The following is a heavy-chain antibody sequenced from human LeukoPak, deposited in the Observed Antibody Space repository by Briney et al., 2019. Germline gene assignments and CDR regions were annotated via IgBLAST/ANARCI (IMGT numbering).Heavy chain of an antibody. CDR1: GYTFTSYA. V-gene: IGHV1-3*01. CDR3: ARVIYRRSTVVTPYFDY. D-gene: IGHD4-23*01. CDR2: INAGNGNT. Sequence: GASVKVSCKASGYTFTSYAMHWVRQAPGQRLEWMGWINAGNGNTKYSQKFQGRVTITRDTSASTAYMELSSLRSEDTAVYYCARVIYRRSTVVTPYFDYWGQGTLVTVPS. J-gene: IGHJ4*02.